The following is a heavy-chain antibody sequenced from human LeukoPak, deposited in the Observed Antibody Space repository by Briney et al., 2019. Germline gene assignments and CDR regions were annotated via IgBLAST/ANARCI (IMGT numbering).Heavy chain of an antibody. J-gene: IGHJ4*02. D-gene: IGHD3-22*01. CDR2: ISGSGGST. CDR3: AKDTYDSSGYYVY. Sequence: GGSLRLSCAVSGFTFSSYAMSWVRQAPGKGLEWVSAISGSGGSTYYADSVKGRFTISRDNSKNTLYLQMNSLRAEDTAVYYCAKDTYDSSGYYVYWGQGTLVTVSS. V-gene: IGHV3-23*01. CDR1: GFTFSSYA.